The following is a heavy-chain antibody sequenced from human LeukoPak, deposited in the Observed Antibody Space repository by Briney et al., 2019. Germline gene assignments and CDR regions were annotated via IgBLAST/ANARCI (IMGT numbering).Heavy chain of an antibody. J-gene: IGHJ4*02. CDR3: AKYHCSGGSCYGFDY. CDR2: ISGSGGST. Sequence: GGPLRLSCAASGFTFSSYAMSWVRQAPGKGLEWVSAISGSGGSTYYADSVKGRFTISRDNSKNTLYLQMNSLRAEDTAVYYYAKYHCSGGSCYGFDYWGQGTLVTVSS. V-gene: IGHV3-23*01. CDR1: GFTFSSYA. D-gene: IGHD2-15*01.